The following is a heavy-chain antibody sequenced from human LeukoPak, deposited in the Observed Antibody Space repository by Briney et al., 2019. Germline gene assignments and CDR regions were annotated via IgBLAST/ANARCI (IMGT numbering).Heavy chain of an antibody. Sequence: GGSLRLSCAASGFTFSSYWMSWVRQAPGKGLEWVANIKQDGGEKYYVDSVKGRFTISRDNAKNSLYLQMNSLRAEDTAVYYCARVFQQQLPPSYYFDYWGQGTLVTVSS. J-gene: IGHJ4*02. CDR1: GFTFSSYW. V-gene: IGHV3-7*01. CDR3: ARVFQQQLPPSYYFDY. CDR2: IKQDGGEK. D-gene: IGHD6-13*01.